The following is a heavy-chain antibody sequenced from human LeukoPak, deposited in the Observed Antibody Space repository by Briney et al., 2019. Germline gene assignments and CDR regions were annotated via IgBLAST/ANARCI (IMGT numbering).Heavy chain of an antibody. Sequence: PSETLSLTCAVSGGSISSGGYSWSWIRQPPGKGLEWIGYIYYSGSTYYNPSLKSRVTISVDTSKNQFSLKLSSVTAADTAVYYCARGVGLGSSGYYYVFDYWGQGNLVTVSS. CDR1: GGSISSGGYS. V-gene: IGHV4-30-4*07. CDR3: ARGVGLGSSGYYYVFDY. J-gene: IGHJ4*02. CDR2: IYYSGST. D-gene: IGHD3-22*01.